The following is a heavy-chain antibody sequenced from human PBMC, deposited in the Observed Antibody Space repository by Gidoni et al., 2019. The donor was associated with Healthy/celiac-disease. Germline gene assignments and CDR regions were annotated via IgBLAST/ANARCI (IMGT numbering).Heavy chain of an antibody. CDR1: AYSISSGYY. V-gene: IGHV4-38-2*01. Sequence: QVQLQESGPGLVKPSATLSLTCAVSAYSISSGYYWGWIRQPPGKGLEWIGSIYHSGSTYYNPSLKSRVTISVDTSKNQFSLKLSSVTAADTAVYYCASTLKWELGDYWGQGTLVTVSS. D-gene: IGHD1-26*01. J-gene: IGHJ4*02. CDR3: ASTLKWELGDY. CDR2: IYHSGST.